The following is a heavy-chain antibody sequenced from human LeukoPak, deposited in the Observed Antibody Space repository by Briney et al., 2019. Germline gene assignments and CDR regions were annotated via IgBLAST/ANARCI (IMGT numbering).Heavy chain of an antibody. Sequence: PSETLSLTCTVSGGSISSYYWTWIRQPAGKGLEWIGRISTSGNSNYNPSLKSRVTMSLDTSKNHFSLNLSSVTAADTAVYYCARENSSSYRAFDIWGQGTMVTSLQ. V-gene: IGHV4-4*07. D-gene: IGHD6-13*01. CDR2: ISTSGNS. CDR1: GGSISSYY. J-gene: IGHJ3*02. CDR3: ARENSSSYRAFDI.